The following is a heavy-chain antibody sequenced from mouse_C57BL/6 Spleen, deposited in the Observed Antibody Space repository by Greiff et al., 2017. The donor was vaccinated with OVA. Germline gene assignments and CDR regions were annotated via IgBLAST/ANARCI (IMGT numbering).Heavy chain of an antibody. D-gene: IGHD2-12*01. J-gene: IGHJ2*01. CDR3: TTGYSGY. Sequence: EVKLVESGAELVRPGASVKLSCTASGFNIKDDYMHWVKQRPEQGLEWIGWIDPENGDTEYASKFQGKATITADTSSNTAYLQLSSLTSEDTAVYYCTTGYSGYWGQGTTLTVSS. CDR2: IDPENGDT. V-gene: IGHV14-4*01. CDR1: GFNIKDDY.